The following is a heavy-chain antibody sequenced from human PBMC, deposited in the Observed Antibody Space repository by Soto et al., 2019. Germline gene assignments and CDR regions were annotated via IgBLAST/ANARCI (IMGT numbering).Heavy chain of an antibody. J-gene: IGHJ3*02. CDR1: AFSVYY. V-gene: IGHV1-2*02. CDR2: INPNSGVT. CDR3: ALERQLNSPSDAFDI. D-gene: IGHD6-13*01. Sequence: QVQLVQSGAEVKKPGASMKVSCKASAFSVYYLHWVLQAPGQGLEWMGRINPNSGVTTYAQRFQGRVTMTSDTSITTSFLDLSNVDFDDTAVYYCALERQLNSPSDAFDICGQGTMVTVSS.